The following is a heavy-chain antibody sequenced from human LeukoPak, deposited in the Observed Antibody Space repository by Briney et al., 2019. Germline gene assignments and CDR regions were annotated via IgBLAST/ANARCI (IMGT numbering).Heavy chain of an antibody. J-gene: IGHJ4*02. Sequence: PGGSLRLSCAASGITFSGAWMHWVRQAPGKGLVWVSRINDDGSFRRYANSVKGRFTISRDNAKNTLFLQMNSLRAEDTAVYYCAKGRAMEYCSGGSCSFDYWGQGTLVTVSS. D-gene: IGHD2-15*01. CDR1: GITFSGAW. CDR2: INDDGSFR. CDR3: AKGRAMEYCSGGSCSFDY. V-gene: IGHV3-74*01.